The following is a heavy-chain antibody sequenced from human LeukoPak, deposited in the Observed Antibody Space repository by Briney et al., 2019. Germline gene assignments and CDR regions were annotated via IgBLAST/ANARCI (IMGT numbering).Heavy chain of an antibody. J-gene: IGHJ1*01. Sequence: SQTLSLTCALSGDSFSSNSAAWNWLRQSPSRGLEWLGRTYYRSKLYNDYAVSVKSRITINPDTSKNQFSLQLNSVTPEDTAVYYCAREYFDWLLHFQHWGQGTLVTVSS. V-gene: IGHV6-1*01. CDR3: AREYFDWLLHFQH. CDR1: GDSFSSNSAA. D-gene: IGHD3-9*01. CDR2: TYYRSKLYN.